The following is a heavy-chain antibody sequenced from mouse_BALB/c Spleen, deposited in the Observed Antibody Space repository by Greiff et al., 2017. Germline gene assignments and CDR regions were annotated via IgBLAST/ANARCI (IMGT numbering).Heavy chain of an antibody. Sequence: VQLKESGGGLVQPGGSLKLSCAASGFTFSSYGMSWVRQTPDKRLELVATINSNGGSTYYPDSVKGRFTISRDNAKNTLYLQMSSLKSEDTAMYYCARDYGNYFDYWGQGTTLTVSS. V-gene: IGHV5-6-3*01. D-gene: IGHD2-1*01. J-gene: IGHJ2*01. CDR3: ARDYGNYFDY. CDR1: GFTFSSYG. CDR2: INSNGGST.